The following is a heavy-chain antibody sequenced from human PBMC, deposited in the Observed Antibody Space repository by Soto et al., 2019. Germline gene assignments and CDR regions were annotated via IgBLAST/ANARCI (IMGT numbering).Heavy chain of an antibody. CDR2: INPSGGST. CDR3: AREPEPITIFGVVTRFDY. Sequence: GASVKVSCKASGYTFTSYGISWVRQAPGQGLEWMGIINPSGGSTSYAQKFQGRVTMTRDTSTSTVYMELSSLRSEDTAVYYCAREPEPITIFGVVTRFDYWGQGTLVTVSS. CDR1: GYTFTSYG. D-gene: IGHD3-3*01. J-gene: IGHJ4*02. V-gene: IGHV1-46*03.